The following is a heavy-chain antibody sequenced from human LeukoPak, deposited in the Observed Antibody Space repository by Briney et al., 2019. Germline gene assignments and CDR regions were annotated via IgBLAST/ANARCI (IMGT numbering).Heavy chain of an antibody. CDR3: VSVLTVTFDS. Sequence: GGSLRLSCAASGFTFSTYGMHWVRQAPGRGLEWVALVWSDGNGKFYADSVKGRFTISRDNSKNTVYLQMNSLRAEDTAVYYCVSVLTVTFDSWGQGTLVTVSS. CDR1: GFTFSTYG. V-gene: IGHV3-33*01. CDR2: VWSDGNGK. D-gene: IGHD4-17*01. J-gene: IGHJ4*02.